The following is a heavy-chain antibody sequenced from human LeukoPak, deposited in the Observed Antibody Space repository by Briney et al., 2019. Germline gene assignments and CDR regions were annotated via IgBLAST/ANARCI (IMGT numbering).Heavy chain of an antibody. J-gene: IGHJ4*02. CDR3: AKRGYCSSTGCYVGTNDY. Sequence: GGSLRLSCAASGFTFSSYAMSWVRQAPGKGLEWVSAISGSGGSTYYADSVKGRFTISRDNSKNTLYLQMNSLRAEDTAVYYCAKRGYCSSTGCYVGTNDYWGQGTLVTVSS. CDR2: ISGSGGST. CDR1: GFTFSSYA. V-gene: IGHV3-23*01. D-gene: IGHD2-2*01.